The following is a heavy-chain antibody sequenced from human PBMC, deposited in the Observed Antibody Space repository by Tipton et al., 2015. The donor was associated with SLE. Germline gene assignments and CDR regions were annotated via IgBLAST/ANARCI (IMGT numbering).Heavy chain of an antibody. V-gene: IGHV1-18*01. J-gene: IGHJ4*02. D-gene: IGHD2-15*01. CDR2: ISAYNGNT. CDR3: ARASYCSGGSCYPHYFDY. CDR1: GYTFTSYG. Sequence: QSGPEVKKPGASVKVSCKASGYTFTSYGISWVRQAPGQGLEWMGWISAYNGNTSYAQKLQGRVTMTTDTSTSTAYMELRSLRSDDTAVYYCARASYCSGGSCYPHYFDYWGQGTLVTVSS.